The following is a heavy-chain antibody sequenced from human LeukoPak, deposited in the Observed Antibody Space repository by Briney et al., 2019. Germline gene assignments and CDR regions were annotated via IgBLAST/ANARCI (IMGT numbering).Heavy chain of an antibody. CDR3: ARVIVMVRGVIQSHYFDY. Sequence: SETLSLTCAVSGGSISSSNWWSWVRPPPGKGLEWIGEIYHSGSTNYNPSLESRVTISVDKSKNQFSLKLSSVTAADTAVYYCARVIVMVRGVIQSHYFDYWGQGTLVTVSS. CDR1: GGSISSSNW. V-gene: IGHV4-4*02. CDR2: IYHSGST. D-gene: IGHD3-10*01. J-gene: IGHJ4*02.